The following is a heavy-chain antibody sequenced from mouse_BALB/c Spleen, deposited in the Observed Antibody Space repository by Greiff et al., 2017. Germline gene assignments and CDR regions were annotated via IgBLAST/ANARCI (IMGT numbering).Heavy chain of an antibody. Sequence: EVQRVESGGGLVQPGGSRKLSCVASGFTFSNYWMNWVRQSPEKGLEWVAEIRLKSNNYATHYAESVKGRFTISRDDSKSSVYLQMNNLRAEDTGIYYCTRNGNYIDYWGQGTTLTVSS. V-gene: IGHV6-6*02. D-gene: IGHD2-1*01. CDR2: IRLKSNNYAT. CDR3: TRNGNYIDY. J-gene: IGHJ2*01. CDR1: GFTFSNYW.